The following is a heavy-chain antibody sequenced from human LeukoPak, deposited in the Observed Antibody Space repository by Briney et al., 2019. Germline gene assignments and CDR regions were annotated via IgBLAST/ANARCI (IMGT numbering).Heavy chain of an antibody. CDR2: ISYDGSNK. Sequence: GGSLRLSCAASGFTFSSYGMHWVRQAPGKGLEWVAVISYDGSNKYFADSVKGRFTISRDNSKNTLYLQMNSLRAEDTAVYYCAKGPGGYCIGGSCYGGFYDSSGYYYAMDYWGQGTLVTVSS. V-gene: IGHV3-30*18. J-gene: IGHJ4*02. CDR3: AKGPGGYCIGGSCYGGFYDSSGYYYAMDY. CDR1: GFTFSSYG. D-gene: IGHD3-22*01.